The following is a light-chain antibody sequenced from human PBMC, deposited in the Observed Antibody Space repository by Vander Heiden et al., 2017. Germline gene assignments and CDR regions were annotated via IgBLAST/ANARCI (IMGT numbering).Light chain of an antibody. Sequence: QSALTQPASVSGSPGQSITISCTGTSSDVGAYNSVSWYQQDPGKAPKVMIYEVSNRPSGVSSRFSGSKSGNTASLTISGLQAEDEADYYCSSYSGTSTLVFGGGTKLTVL. CDR1: SSDVGAYNS. J-gene: IGLJ2*01. CDR3: SSYSGTSTLV. CDR2: EVS. V-gene: IGLV2-14*01.